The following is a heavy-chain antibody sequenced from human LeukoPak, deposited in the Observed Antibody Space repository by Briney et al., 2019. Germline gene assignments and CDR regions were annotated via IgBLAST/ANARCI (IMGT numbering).Heavy chain of an antibody. D-gene: IGHD2-21*01. CDR1: GGSMNSGFYY. CDR2: IYTSGST. V-gene: IGHV4-61*02. CDR3: ASEGVSYYSRWFDP. J-gene: IGHJ5*02. Sequence: SETLSLTCTVSGGSMNSGFYYWSWIRQPAGKGLEWIGRIYTSGSTNYNPSLKSRVTMSVDTSKNQFSLKLSSVTAADTAVYYCASEGVSYYSRWFDPWGQGTLVTVSS.